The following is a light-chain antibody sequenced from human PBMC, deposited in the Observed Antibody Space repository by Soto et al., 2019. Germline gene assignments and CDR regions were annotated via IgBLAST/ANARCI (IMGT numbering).Light chain of an antibody. V-gene: IGKV3-11*01. CDR1: QSVDTY. CDR2: DPS. J-gene: IGKJ5*01. CDR3: QQRRNWVS. Sequence: LTQSPAILSLSPGERATLSCTASQSVDTYIAWSQQRPGQPPRLLIHDPSHRASGVPARFRGSGSGTDFTITITSLEPEDFAVYFCQQRRNWVSFGPGTRLEIK.